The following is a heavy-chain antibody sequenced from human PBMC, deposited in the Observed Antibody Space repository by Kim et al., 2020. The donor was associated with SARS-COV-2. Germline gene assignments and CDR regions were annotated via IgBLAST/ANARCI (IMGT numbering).Heavy chain of an antibody. V-gene: IGHV4-34*01. Sequence: SETLSLTCAVYGGSFSGYYWSWIRQPPGKGLEWIGEINHSGSTNYNPSLKSRVTISVDTSKNQFSLKLSSVTAADTAVYYCARGSAAGDYWGQGTLVTVSS. CDR3: ARGSAAGDY. J-gene: IGHJ4*02. CDR2: INHSGST. CDR1: GGSFSGYY. D-gene: IGHD6-13*01.